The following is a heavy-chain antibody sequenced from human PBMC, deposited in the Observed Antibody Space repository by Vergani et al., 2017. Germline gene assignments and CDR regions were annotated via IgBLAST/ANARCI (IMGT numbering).Heavy chain of an antibody. J-gene: IGHJ1*01. CDR3: ATKSCSTPVCQILYFRE. V-gene: IGHV3-30*03. D-gene: IGHD2-2*01. CDR2: ISYDGTQK. Sequence: QVHLVESGGGVVQPGRSLRLSCVVSGFTSSYYGMHWVRQAPGQGLEWVAVISYDGTQKYYADSVKGRFTISRDNSKSTLYLQMNSLRTEDTAVYYCATKSCSTPVCQILYFREWGQGTLVTVSS. CDR1: GFTSSYYG.